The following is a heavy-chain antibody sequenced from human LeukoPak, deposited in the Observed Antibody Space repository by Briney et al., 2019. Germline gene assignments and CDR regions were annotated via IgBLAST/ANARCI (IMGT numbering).Heavy chain of an antibody. CDR1: GYSFTSYW. CDR2: IYPGDSDT. Sequence: GESLKISCKGSGYSFTSYWIGWVRQMPGKGLEWMGIIYPGDSDTRYSPSFQGQVTISADKSISTAYLQWSSLKASDTAMYYCARGGSEWELLYYFDYWGQGTLVTVSS. D-gene: IGHD1-26*01. J-gene: IGHJ4*02. V-gene: IGHV5-51*01. CDR3: ARGGSEWELLYYFDY.